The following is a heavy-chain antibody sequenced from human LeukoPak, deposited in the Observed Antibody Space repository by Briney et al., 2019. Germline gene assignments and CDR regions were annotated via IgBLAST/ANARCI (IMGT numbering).Heavy chain of an antibody. CDR1: GFLVSNNH. Sequence: GGSLRLSCAASGFLVSNNHMSWVRQSPGKGLEWVSVIYTDGDTYYSDSVRGRFTISKDNSKNTVYLQMNNLRADDTSVYYCARDPGYCSRGQCYSYDYWGQGTLVTVSS. J-gene: IGHJ4*02. CDR3: ARDPGYCSRGQCYSYDY. D-gene: IGHD2-15*01. CDR2: IYTDGDT. V-gene: IGHV3-66*01.